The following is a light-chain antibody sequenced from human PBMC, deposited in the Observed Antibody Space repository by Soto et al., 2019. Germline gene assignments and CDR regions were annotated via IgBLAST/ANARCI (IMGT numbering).Light chain of an antibody. CDR1: QSVSSD. J-gene: IGKJ1*01. V-gene: IGKV3-15*01. CDR3: QQYNNWPRT. CDR2: GAS. Sequence: ELAITQSPFTLSLSPWEIAIASCRASQSVSSDLAWYHQKPGQAPRLLIYGASTRATGIPARFSGSGSGTEFTLTINSLQSEDFAVYYCQQYNNWPRTFGQGTEVDIK.